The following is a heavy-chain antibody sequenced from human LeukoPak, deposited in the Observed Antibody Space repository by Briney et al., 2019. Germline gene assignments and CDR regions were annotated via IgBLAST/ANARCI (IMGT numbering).Heavy chain of an antibody. CDR1: GGSFSGDY. J-gene: IGHJ4*02. CDR3: ARGRSYYDSSGYT. Sequence: SETLSLTCAVYGGSFSGDYWSWIRQPPGKGLEWIGEINHSGSTNYNPSLKSRVTISVDTSKNQFSLKLSSVTAADTAVYYCARGRSYYDSSGYTWGQGTLVTVSS. D-gene: IGHD3-22*01. CDR2: INHSGST. V-gene: IGHV4-34*01.